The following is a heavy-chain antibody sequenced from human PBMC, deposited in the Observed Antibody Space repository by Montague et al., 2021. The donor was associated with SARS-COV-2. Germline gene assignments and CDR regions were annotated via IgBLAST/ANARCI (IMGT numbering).Heavy chain of an antibody. CDR3: AAYSVGLGGRGY. D-gene: IGHD3-16*01. CDR1: GGFINDNYH. J-gene: IGHJ4*02. Sequence: SETLSLTCTVTGGFINDNYHWLWMRQSPGKGLAAIGLNGYSDFSPSLWGRVTISGDPYRNQFSLKLTSVTAADTAVYYCAAYSVGLGGRGYWGQGSLVTVAS. CDR2: NGYS. V-gene: IGHV4-4*07.